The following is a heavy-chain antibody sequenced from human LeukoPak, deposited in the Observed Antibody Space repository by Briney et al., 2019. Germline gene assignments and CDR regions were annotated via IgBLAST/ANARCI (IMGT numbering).Heavy chain of an antibody. CDR2: IHYSGST. CDR3: ARVPLLRRFDP. CDR1: GGSITTSTYF. J-gene: IGHJ5*02. Sequence: PSETLSLTCTVSGGSITTSTYFWGWIRQPPGKGLEWIGTIHYSGSTYYDLSLKSRVTISIDTSKNQFSLKLSSVTAADTAVYYCARVPLLRRFDPWGQGTLVIVSS. V-gene: IGHV4-39*07.